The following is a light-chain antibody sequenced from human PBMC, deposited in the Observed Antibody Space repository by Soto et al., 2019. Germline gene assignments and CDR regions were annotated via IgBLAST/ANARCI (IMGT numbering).Light chain of an antibody. CDR1: QSVRNSY. CDR2: GAS. V-gene: IGKV3-20*01. J-gene: IGKJ2*01. Sequence: EIVLTQSPGTLSLSPGERATLSCRASQSVRNSYLAWYQQKPGQAPRLLIYGASGRATGIPDRFSCSGSGTDFPLTISRLEPEDFAVYYCQQYGSSPYTFGQGTKLEI. CDR3: QQYGSSPYT.